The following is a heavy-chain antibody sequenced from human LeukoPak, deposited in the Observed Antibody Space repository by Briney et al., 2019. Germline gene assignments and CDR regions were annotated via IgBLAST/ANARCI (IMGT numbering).Heavy chain of an antibody. J-gene: IGHJ4*02. CDR2: ISSSSSYI. CDR3: ARSEAYSSGCGY. CDR1: GFTFSSYS. D-gene: IGHD6-19*01. V-gene: IGHV3-21*01. Sequence: PGGSLRLTCAASGFTFSSYSMNWVRQAPGKGLEWVSSISSSSSYIYYADSVKGRFTISRDNAKNSLYLQMNSLRAEDTAVYYCARSEAYSSGCGYWGQGTLVTVSP.